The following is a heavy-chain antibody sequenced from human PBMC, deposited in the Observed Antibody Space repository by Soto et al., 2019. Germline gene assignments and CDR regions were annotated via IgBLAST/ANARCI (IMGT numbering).Heavy chain of an antibody. D-gene: IGHD5-18*01. V-gene: IGHV3-9*01. Sequence: EVQLVESGGGLVQPGRSLRLSCAASGFTFDDYAMHWVRQAPGKGLEWVSGISWNSGSIGYADSVKGRFTISRDNAKNSLYLQMNSLRAEDTALYYCTRSDKWGYGVDYLGQGTLVTFSS. CDR1: GFTFDDYA. CDR3: TRSDKWGYGVDY. J-gene: IGHJ4*02. CDR2: ISWNSGSI.